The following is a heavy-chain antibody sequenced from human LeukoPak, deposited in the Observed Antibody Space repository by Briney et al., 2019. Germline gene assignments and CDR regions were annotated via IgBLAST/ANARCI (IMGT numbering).Heavy chain of an antibody. CDR3: TTAVGDDYGDY. CDR1: GFTFSNAW. V-gene: IGHV3-15*01. CDR2: IKSKTDGGTT. J-gene: IGHJ4*02. Sequence: GGSLRLSCAASGFTFSNAWTSWVRQAPGKGLEWVGRIKSKTDGGTTDYAAPVKGRFTISRDDSKNTLYLQMNSLKTEDTAVYYCTTAVGDDYGDYWGQGTLVTVSS. D-gene: IGHD3-16*01.